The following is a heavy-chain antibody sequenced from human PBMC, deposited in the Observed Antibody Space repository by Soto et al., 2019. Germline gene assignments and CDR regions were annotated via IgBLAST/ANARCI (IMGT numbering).Heavy chain of an antibody. CDR1: GFIFSNAW. D-gene: IGHD4-17*01. V-gene: IGHV3-15*07. Sequence: PGGSLSLSCAASGFIFSNAWINWVRQAAGKGLEWVGRVKSKTDGGTTDFAAPVKGRFAISRDDSKNMVYLEMNSLKTEDTAIYYCTTDSYMTNIIVGFDYWGYGTLVTVAS. J-gene: IGHJ4*01. CDR2: VKSKTDGGTT. CDR3: TTDSYMTNIIVGFDY.